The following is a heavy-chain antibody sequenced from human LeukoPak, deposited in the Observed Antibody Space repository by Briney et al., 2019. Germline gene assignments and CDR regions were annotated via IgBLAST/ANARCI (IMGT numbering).Heavy chain of an antibody. CDR2: ISGSGGST. D-gene: IGHD6-19*01. CDR3: AKDRSGWYLKPFDY. V-gene: IGHV3-23*01. CDR1: GFSFSSYA. J-gene: IGHJ4*02. Sequence: GGSLCLSCAPAGFSFSSYAMSWVRQAPGKGLEWVSSISGSGGSTYHADSVKGRFTISRDNSKNTLYLQRNSLRAEDTAVYYSAKDRSGWYLKPFDYWGQGTLVTVSS.